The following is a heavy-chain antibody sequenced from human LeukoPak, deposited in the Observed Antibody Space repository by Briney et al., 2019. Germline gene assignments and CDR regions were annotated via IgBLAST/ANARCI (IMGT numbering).Heavy chain of an antibody. CDR1: GFTFSNAW. V-gene: IGHV3-15*01. CDR3: TRGPRPFDY. CDR2: ITKKIDGGTT. J-gene: IGHJ4*02. Sequence: GGSLRLSCTASGFTFSNAWMSWVRQAPGKRLEWVGRITKKIDGGTTTYAAPVRGRFTISRDDSKDTLYLQMNSLKTDDTAVYYCTRGPRPFDYWGQGTLVTVSS.